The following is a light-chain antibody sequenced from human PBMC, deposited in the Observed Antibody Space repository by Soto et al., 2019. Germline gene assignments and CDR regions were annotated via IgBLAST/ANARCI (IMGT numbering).Light chain of an antibody. CDR1: QSVSSSY. CDR3: QQYGSAPQT. V-gene: IGKV3-20*01. CDR2: GAS. J-gene: IGKJ1*01. Sequence: EIVLTQSPGTLSLSPGERATLSCRASQSVSSSYLAWYQQKPGQAPRLLIYGASSRATGIPDRFSGSGSVTDFTLTISRLEPEEFAVYYCQQYGSAPQTFGQGTKVEIK.